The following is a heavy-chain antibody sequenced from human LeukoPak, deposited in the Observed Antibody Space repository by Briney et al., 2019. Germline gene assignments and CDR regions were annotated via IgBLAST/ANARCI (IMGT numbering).Heavy chain of an antibody. CDR3: ARGWNYAFRFDN. CDR1: GFTFNEYW. V-gene: IGHV3-7*01. D-gene: IGHD1-7*01. J-gene: IGHJ4*02. CDR2: IKQDGSEK. Sequence: PGGSLRLSCAASGFTFNEYWMTWVRQAPGKGLEWVAYIKQDGSEKYYVDSVKGRFTISRDNAKNLVYLQMDSLRVEDTAVYYCARGWNYAFRFDNWGQGTLVTVSS.